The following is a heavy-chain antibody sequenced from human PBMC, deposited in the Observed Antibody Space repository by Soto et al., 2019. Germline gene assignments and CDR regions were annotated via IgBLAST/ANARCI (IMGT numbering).Heavy chain of an antibody. CDR3: ARDWRDYGMDV. D-gene: IGHD3-3*01. J-gene: IGHJ6*02. Sequence: EVQVVESGGGLVQPGVSLRLSCAASGFTFSRFDMNWVRQAPGKGLEWLSFIKAGSTIIQYADAVKGRFTIARDDAKNSLFLQMNNLRVEDTAIYYCARDWRDYGMDVWGQGTTVTVS. CDR1: GFTFSRFD. V-gene: IGHV3-48*01. CDR2: IKAGSTII.